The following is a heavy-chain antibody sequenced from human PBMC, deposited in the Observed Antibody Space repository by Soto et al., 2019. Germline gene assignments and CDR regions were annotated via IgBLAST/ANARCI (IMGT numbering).Heavy chain of an antibody. CDR2: VYNSGST. CDR1: GASVISTKW. Sequence: SETLSLTCAVSGASVISTKWWSWVRQSPGEGLEWIGYVYNSGSTYRNPSLKSRVTISVDTSKNQFSLKLSSVTAADTAVYYCARGGDHVHYYYYGIDVWGQGTTVTVSS. D-gene: IGHD4-17*01. CDR3: ARGGDHVHYYYYGIDV. J-gene: IGHJ6*02. V-gene: IGHV4-4*02.